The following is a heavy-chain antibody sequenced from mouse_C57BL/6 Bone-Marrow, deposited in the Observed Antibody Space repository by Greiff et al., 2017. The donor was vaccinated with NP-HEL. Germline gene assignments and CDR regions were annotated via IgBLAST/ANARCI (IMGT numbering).Heavy chain of an antibody. V-gene: IGHV3-3*01. CDR2: TFYSGIT. J-gene: IGHJ1*03. CDR1: GFSINSDCY. Sequence: EVQLVESGPSLVRPSQTLSLTCTVTGFSINSDCYWIWIRQFPGNKLEYIGYTFYSGITYYNPSLESRTYITRDTSKNQFSLKLSSVTTEDTATYYCARDLPLITTVVATPDVWGTGTTVTVSS. CDR3: ARDLPLITTVVATPDV. D-gene: IGHD1-1*01.